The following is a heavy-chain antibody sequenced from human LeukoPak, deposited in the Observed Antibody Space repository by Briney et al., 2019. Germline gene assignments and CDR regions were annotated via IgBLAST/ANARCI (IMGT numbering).Heavy chain of an antibody. CDR1: GFTFSSYA. V-gene: IGHV3-23*01. CDR3: ARGDSSGWHQFDY. D-gene: IGHD6-19*01. Sequence: GGSLRLSCAASGFTFSSYAMSWVRQAPGKGLEWVSAISGSGGSTYYADSVKGRFTISRDNSKNTLYLQMNSLRAEDTAVYYCARGDSSGWHQFDYWGQGTLVTVSS. J-gene: IGHJ4*02. CDR2: ISGSGGST.